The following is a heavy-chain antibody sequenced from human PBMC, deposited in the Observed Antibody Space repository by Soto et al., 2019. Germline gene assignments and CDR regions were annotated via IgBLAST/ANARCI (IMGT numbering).Heavy chain of an antibody. CDR3: ARESMDV. J-gene: IGHJ6*02. CDR2: IYSGGST. CDR1: GFTFSRHA. V-gene: IGHV3-66*01. Sequence: GESLKISCTASGFTFSRHAMTWVRQAPGKGLEWVSVIYSGGSTYYADSVKGRFTISRDNSKNTLYLQMNSLRAEDTAVYYCARESMDVWGQGTTVTVSS.